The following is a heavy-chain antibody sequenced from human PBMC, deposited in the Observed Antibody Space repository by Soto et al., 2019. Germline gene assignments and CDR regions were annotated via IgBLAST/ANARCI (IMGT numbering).Heavy chain of an antibody. J-gene: IGHJ4*02. CDR3: ARGRTVTSADFDY. CDR2: MNPNSGNT. Sequence: ASVKVSSKTSGYTFTSYDINWVRQATGQGLERMGWMNPNSGNTGDAQNFQARVSMTRKTSISTAYMELSSLNSEDSAVYSCARGRTVTSADFDYGGQGTLVTVSS. CDR1: GYTFTSYD. V-gene: IGHV1-8*01. D-gene: IGHD4-17*01.